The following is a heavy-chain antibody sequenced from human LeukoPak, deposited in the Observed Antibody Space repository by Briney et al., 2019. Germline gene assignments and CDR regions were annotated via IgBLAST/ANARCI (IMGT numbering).Heavy chain of an antibody. V-gene: IGHV4-59*01. Sequence: SETLSLTCTVSGGSFSSYYWTWTRQPPGKGLEWIGYIDHGGSTNYNPSLRSRVSISSDTSKIQFSLELTSVTAADTAVYYCARLKATVSIHAYFDSWGQGTLVTVSS. CDR1: GGSFSSYY. CDR2: IDHGGST. J-gene: IGHJ4*02. D-gene: IGHD4-17*01. CDR3: ARLKATVSIHAYFDS.